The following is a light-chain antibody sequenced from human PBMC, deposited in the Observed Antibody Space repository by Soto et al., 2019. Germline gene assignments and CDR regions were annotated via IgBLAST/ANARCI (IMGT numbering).Light chain of an antibody. V-gene: IGKV3-11*01. CDR1: QSVSSY. J-gene: IGKJ1*01. CDR2: DAS. Sequence: EIGMKQSLDTLSLCQGDRAALSWRASQSVSSYLAWYQQKPGQAPRLLIYDASNRATGIPARFSGSGSGTDFTLTISSLEPEDFAVYYCQQRSNWPPVRTFGQGTNVDIK. CDR3: QQRSNWPPVRT.